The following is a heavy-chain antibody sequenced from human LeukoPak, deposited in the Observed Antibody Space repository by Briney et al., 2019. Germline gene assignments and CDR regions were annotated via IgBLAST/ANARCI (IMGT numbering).Heavy chain of an antibody. J-gene: IGHJ4*02. V-gene: IGHV3-43*01. CDR1: GFTFDDYT. CDR2: ISWDGGST. Sequence: AGGSLRLSCAASGFTFDDYTMHWVRQAPGKGLEWVSLISWDGGSTYYADSVKGRFTISRDNSKNSLYLQMNSLRTEDTALYYCAKGPSSLKGNYFDYWGQGTLVTVSS. CDR3: AKGPSSLKGNYFDY.